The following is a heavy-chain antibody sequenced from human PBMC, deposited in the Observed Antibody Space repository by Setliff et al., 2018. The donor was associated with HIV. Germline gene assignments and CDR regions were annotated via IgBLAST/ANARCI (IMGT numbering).Heavy chain of an antibody. Sequence: KASETLSLTCTVSGGSISSYYWSWIRQPPGKGLEWIGYIYYSWTTNYNPSLKSRVTISVDTSKNQFSLKLSSVTAADTAVYYCARHWYSSSWYHVFDIWGQGTMVTVSS. CDR1: GGSISSYY. D-gene: IGHD6-13*01. J-gene: IGHJ3*02. CDR3: ARHWYSSSWYHVFDI. V-gene: IGHV4-59*08. CDR2: IYYSWTT.